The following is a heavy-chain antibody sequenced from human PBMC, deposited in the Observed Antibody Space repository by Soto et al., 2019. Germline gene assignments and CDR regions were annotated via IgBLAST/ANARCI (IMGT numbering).Heavy chain of an antibody. Sequence: AVKVSCKASGGTFSSYAISWVRQAPGQGLEWMGGIIPIFGTANYAQKFQGRVTITADESTSTAYMELSSLRSEDTAVYYCARKYCSGGSCYNPHWFDPWGQGTLVTVSS. CDR2: IIPIFGTA. CDR3: ARKYCSGGSCYNPHWFDP. CDR1: GGTFSSYA. J-gene: IGHJ5*02. V-gene: IGHV1-69*13. D-gene: IGHD2-15*01.